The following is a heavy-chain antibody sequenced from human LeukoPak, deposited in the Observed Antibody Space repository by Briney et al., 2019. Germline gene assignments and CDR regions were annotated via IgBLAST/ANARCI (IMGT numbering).Heavy chain of an antibody. CDR1: GFTFSSSA. V-gene: IGHV3-64*01. Sequence: GGSLRLFCAASGFTFSSSAMHWFRQAPAMGLEYVSAISSNGGSTYYANSVKGRFTISRDNSKNTLYLQMNSLRAEDTAVYYCARDSGTTGEYWGQGTLVTVSS. CDR2: ISSNGGST. J-gene: IGHJ4*02. D-gene: IGHD4-17*01. CDR3: ARDSGTTGEY.